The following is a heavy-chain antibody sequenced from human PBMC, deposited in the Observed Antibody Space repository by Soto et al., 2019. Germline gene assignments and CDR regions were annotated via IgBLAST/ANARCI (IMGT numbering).Heavy chain of an antibody. Sequence: SQTLSLTCAISGDSVSSNSAAWNWIRQSPSRGLEWLGRTYYRSKWYNDYAVSVKSRITINPDTSKNQFSLQLNSVTPEDTAVYYCARDFSERWYSSSSSAFDIWGQGTMVTV. CDR3: ARDFSERWYSSSSSAFDI. J-gene: IGHJ3*02. CDR2: TYYRSKWYN. V-gene: IGHV6-1*01. D-gene: IGHD6-6*01. CDR1: GDSVSSNSAA.